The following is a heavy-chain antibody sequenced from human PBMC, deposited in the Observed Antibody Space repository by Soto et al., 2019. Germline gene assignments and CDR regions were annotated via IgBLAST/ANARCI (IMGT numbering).Heavy chain of an antibody. CDR1: GGTFSSYA. CDR2: IIPIFGTA. Sequence: SVKVSFKASGGTFSSYAISWVRQAPGQGLEWMGGIIPIFGTANYAQKFQGRVTITADESTSTAYMELSSLRSEDTAVYYCARVGSVAGTVPFDYWGQGTLVTVSS. D-gene: IGHD6-19*01. J-gene: IGHJ4*02. CDR3: ARVGSVAGTVPFDY. V-gene: IGHV1-69*13.